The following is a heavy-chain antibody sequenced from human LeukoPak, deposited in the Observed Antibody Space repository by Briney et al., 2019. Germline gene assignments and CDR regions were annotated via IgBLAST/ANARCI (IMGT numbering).Heavy chain of an antibody. V-gene: IGHV4-34*01. CDR1: GGSFCGYY. CDR2: INHSGST. J-gene: IGHJ4*02. CDR3: ARGYDILTGYLFAY. Sequence: SEPLSLTCAVYGGSFCGYYWRWIRQPPGKGREGIGEINHSGSTNYNPSLKSRVTISVDTSMNQFSLKLSCVTAADTAVYYCARGYDILTGYLFAYWGQGTLVTVSS. D-gene: IGHD3-9*01.